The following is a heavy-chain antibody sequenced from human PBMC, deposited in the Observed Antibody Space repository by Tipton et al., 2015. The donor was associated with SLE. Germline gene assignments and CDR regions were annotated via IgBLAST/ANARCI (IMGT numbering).Heavy chain of an antibody. D-gene: IGHD3-22*01. J-gene: IGHJ4*02. CDR2: IYTSGST. V-gene: IGHV4-4*07. CDR1: GGSISSYY. CDR3: ARQYYYDSSGYPFDY. Sequence: TLSLTCTVSGGSISSYYWSWIRQPAGKGLEWIGRIYTSGSTNYNPSLKSRVTMSVDTSKNQFSLKLSSVTAADTAVYYCARQYYYDSSGYPFDYWGQGTLVTVSS.